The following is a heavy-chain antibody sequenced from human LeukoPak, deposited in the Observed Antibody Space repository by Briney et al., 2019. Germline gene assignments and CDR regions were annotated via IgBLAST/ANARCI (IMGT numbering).Heavy chain of an antibody. D-gene: IGHD3-3*01. J-gene: IGHJ4*02. CDR2: IYSSGST. CDR1: GGSISSYH. Sequence: SETLSLTCTVSGGSISSYHWSWIRQPPGKGLQWIGFIYSSGSTNYNPSLKSRVTMSVDTSKNQFSLKLSSVTAADTAVYYCARDSYDFWSGYYTYYFDYWGQGTLVTVSS. V-gene: IGHV4-59*12. CDR3: ARDSYDFWSGYYTYYFDY.